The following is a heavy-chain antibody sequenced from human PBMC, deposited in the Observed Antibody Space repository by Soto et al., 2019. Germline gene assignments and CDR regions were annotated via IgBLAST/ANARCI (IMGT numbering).Heavy chain of an antibody. CDR1: GGSISSYY. CDR2: IYYSGST. CDR3: ASAAGAAAGTGSLVWFDP. V-gene: IGHV4-59*08. D-gene: IGHD6-13*01. Sequence: SETLSLTCTVSGGSISSYYWSWIRQPPGKGLEWIGYIYYSGSTNYNPSLKSRVTISVDTSKNQFSLKLSSVTAADTAVYYCASAAGAAAGTGSLVWFDPWGQGTLVTVSS. J-gene: IGHJ5*02.